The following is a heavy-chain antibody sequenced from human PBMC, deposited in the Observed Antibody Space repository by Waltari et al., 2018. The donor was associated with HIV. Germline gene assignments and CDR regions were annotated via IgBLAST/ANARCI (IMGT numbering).Heavy chain of an antibody. CDR1: GFTFSSYW. D-gene: IGHD1-7*01. CDR2: IHQDGSEK. V-gene: IGHV3-7*01. Sequence: EVQLVESGGGLVQPGGSLRPSCAASGFTFSSYWMSWVRQAPGKGLEWVANIHQDGSEKYYVDSVKGRFTISRDNAKNSLFLQMNSLRAEDTAVYYCATTPYYRNYVWGTFDVWGRGTWVTVSS. CDR3: ATTPYYRNYVWGTFDV. J-gene: IGHJ3*01.